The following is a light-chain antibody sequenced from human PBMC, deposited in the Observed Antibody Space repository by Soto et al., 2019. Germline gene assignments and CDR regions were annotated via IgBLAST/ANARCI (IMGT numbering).Light chain of an antibody. CDR3: VLYMGGGISV. Sequence: QTVVTQEPSFSLSPGGTVTLTCGLNSGSVSTSYYPSWYQQTPGQAPRTLIHSTNTRSSGVPDRFSGSILGNKAALTITGAQADDESDYYCVLYMGGGISVFGGGTKLTVL. V-gene: IGLV8-61*01. CDR1: SGSVSTSYY. CDR2: STN. J-gene: IGLJ3*02.